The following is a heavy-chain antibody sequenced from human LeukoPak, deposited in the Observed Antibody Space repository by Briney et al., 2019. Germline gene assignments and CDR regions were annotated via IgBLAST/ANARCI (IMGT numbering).Heavy chain of an antibody. J-gene: IGHJ1*01. Sequence: ASVKVSCKASGGIYRRYSITWVRQAPGQGLEWMGGIVPPLGTANYAQKFQGRVTITTDESTNTAYMELTSLTSEDAAVYYCTTYGSNIAEYFEHWGQGTLVSVSS. V-gene: IGHV1-69*16. CDR3: TTYGSNIAEYFEH. CDR1: GGIYRRYS. D-gene: IGHD2-2*01. CDR2: IVPPLGTA.